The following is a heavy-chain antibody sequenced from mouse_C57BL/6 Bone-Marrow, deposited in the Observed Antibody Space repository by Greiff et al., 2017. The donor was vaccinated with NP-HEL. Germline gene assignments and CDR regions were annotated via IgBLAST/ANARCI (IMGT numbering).Heavy chain of an antibody. V-gene: IGHV1-15*01. CDR2: IDPETGGT. CDR1: GYTFTDYE. J-gene: IGHJ2*01. D-gene: IGHD1-1*01. CDR3: TRSFIKDY. Sequence: SGAELVRPGASVTLSCKASGYTFTDYEMHWVKQTPVHGLEWIGAIDPETGGTAYNQKFKGKAILTADKSSSTAYMELRSLTSEDSAVYYCTRSFIKDYWGQGTTLTVSS.